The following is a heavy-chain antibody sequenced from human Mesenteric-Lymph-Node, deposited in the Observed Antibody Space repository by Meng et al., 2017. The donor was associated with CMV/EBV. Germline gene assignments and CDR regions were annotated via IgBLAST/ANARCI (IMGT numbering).Heavy chain of an antibody. J-gene: IGHJ4*02. V-gene: IGHV1-46*01. Sequence: CKASGYTFTSYYIHWVRHAPGQGLEWMGVVNPSGGRPAYAQKFQGSVTMTWDTSTSTVYMELSSLRSEDTAVYYCATGRTGRGWFDDWGQGTLVTVSS. CDR3: ATGRTGRGWFDD. CDR2: VNPSGGRP. CDR1: GYTFTSYY. D-gene: IGHD1-14*01.